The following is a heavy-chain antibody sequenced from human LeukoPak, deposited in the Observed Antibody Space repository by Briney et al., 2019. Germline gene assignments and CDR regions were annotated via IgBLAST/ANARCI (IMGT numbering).Heavy chain of an antibody. D-gene: IGHD5-12*01. CDR1: GGSFSGYY. Sequence: PSETLSLTCAVYGGSFSGYYWSWIRQPPGKGLEWIGEINHSGSTNYNPSLKSRVTISVDTSKNQFSLKLTSVTAADPAVYYCARDQKGIYVIFDSWGQGTLVTVSS. V-gene: IGHV4-34*01. J-gene: IGHJ4*02. CDR2: INHSGST. CDR3: ARDQKGIYVIFDS.